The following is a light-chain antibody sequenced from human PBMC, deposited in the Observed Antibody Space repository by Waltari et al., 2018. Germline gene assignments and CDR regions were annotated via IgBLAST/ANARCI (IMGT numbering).Light chain of an antibody. CDR1: NSDIGTYNY. CDR3: SSYTSSSTLV. Sequence: QSALTQPASVSGSPGQSITISCPGTNSDIGTYNYVSWYQQHPGKAPKLIIYDVSNRPSGVSNRFSGSKSGNTASLTISGLQAEDEADYYCSSYTSSSTLVFGTGTKVTVL. CDR2: DVS. J-gene: IGLJ1*01. V-gene: IGLV2-14*03.